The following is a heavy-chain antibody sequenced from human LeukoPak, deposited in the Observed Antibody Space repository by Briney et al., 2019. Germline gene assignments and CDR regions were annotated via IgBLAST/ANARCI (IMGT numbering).Heavy chain of an antibody. CDR1: GFTFSSYA. Sequence: GGSLRLSCAASGFTFSSYAMHWVRQAPGKGLEWVAVISYDGSNKYYADSVKGRFTISRDNSKNTLYLQMNSLRAEDTAVYYCAKVRSSTTWGQGTLVAVSS. CDR3: AKVRSSTT. D-gene: IGHD2-2*01. V-gene: IGHV3-30-3*01. CDR2: ISYDGSNK. J-gene: IGHJ5*02.